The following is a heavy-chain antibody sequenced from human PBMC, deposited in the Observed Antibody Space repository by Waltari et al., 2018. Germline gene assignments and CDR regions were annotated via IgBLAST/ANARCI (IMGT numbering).Heavy chain of an antibody. D-gene: IGHD1-7*01. Sequence: QLPLQESGPGLVNPSETLSLTCTVSGVSLSPSTFYWGWIRQPPGKGVAWIGSLHYGGSSYFNPSLKSRVTISVDTSKNQCSLKLTSVTAADTAVYYCATLPIPLELWYFDLWGRGTLVTVSS. CDR3: ATLPIPLELWYFDL. V-gene: IGHV4-39*01. CDR2: LHYGGSS. CDR1: GVSLSPSTFY. J-gene: IGHJ2*01.